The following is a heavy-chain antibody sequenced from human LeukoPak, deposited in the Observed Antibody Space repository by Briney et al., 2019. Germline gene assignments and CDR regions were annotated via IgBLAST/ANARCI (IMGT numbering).Heavy chain of an antibody. D-gene: IGHD3-10*01. CDR1: GFTFSSYW. CDR2: ISGSGGST. V-gene: IGHV3-23*01. CDR3: AKFNGSGRGPYFDY. J-gene: IGHJ4*02. Sequence: GGSLRLSCAASGFTFSSYWMHWVRQAPGKGLVWVSAISGSGGSTYYADSVKGRFTISRDNSKNTLYLQMNSLRAEDTAVYYCAKFNGSGRGPYFDYWGQGTLVTVSS.